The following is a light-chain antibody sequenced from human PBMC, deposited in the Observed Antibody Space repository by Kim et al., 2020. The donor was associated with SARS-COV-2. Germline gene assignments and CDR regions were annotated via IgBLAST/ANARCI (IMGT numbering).Light chain of an antibody. V-gene: IGLV2-8*01. CDR1: SSDIGGYDY. CDR3: SSYAGSNNWV. Sequence: QSALTQPPSASGSPGQSVTISCTGTSSDIGGYDYVSWYQHHPGKAPKLIIYEVNRRPSGVPDRFSGSKSGNTASLTVSGLQAEDEADYYCSSYAGSNNWVFGGGTQLTVL. CDR2: EVN. J-gene: IGLJ3*02.